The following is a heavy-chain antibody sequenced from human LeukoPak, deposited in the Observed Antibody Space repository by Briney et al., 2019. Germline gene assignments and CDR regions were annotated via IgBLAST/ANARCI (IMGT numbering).Heavy chain of an antibody. J-gene: IGHJ4*02. Sequence: GGSLRLSCAASGFTFSSYGVHWVRQAPGKGLEWVAVISYDGSNKYYADSVKGRFTISRDNSKNTLYLQMNSLRAEDTAVYYCAKDTSSDYNFDYWGQGTLVTVSS. CDR1: GFTFSSYG. CDR2: ISYDGSNK. D-gene: IGHD4-11*01. CDR3: AKDTSSDYNFDY. V-gene: IGHV3-30*18.